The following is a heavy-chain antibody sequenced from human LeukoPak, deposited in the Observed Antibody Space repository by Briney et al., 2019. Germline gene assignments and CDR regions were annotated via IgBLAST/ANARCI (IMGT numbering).Heavy chain of an antibody. CDR1: GGSISSYY. CDR2: IYYSGST. D-gene: IGHD2-2*01. Sequence: SETLSLTCTVSGGSISSYYWSWIRQPPGKGLEWIGYIYYSGSTNYNPSLKSRVTMSVDTSKNQFSLKLSSVTAADTAVYYCARDCSSTSCFDYWGQGTLVTVSS. CDR3: ARDCSSTSCFDY. J-gene: IGHJ4*02. V-gene: IGHV4-59*12.